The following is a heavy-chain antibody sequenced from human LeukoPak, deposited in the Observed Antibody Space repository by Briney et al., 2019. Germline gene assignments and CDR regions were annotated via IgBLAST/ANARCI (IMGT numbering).Heavy chain of an antibody. CDR3: AKESGKFDY. CDR2: ISGDGVST. J-gene: IGHJ4*02. CDR1: GLPIADFA. Sequence: PVGSLRLSCVASGLPIADFAMHWVRQAPGKGLEWVSLISGDGVSTFYADSVKGRFSISRDNSKNSLYLEMNSLRTEDAAMYYCAKESGKFDYWGQGTLVAVSS. V-gene: IGHV3-43*02.